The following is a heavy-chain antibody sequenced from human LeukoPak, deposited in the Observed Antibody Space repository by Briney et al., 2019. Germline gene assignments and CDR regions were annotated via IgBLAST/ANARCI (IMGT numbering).Heavy chain of an antibody. D-gene: IGHD3-10*01. Sequence: SETLSLTCTVSGGSISSSSYYWGWIRQPPGKGLEWIGSIYYSGSTYYNPSLKSRVTISVDTSKNQFSLKLSSVTAADTAVYYCARGLGGDYYGSGSYFAFDIWGQGTMVTVSS. CDR3: ARGLGGDYYGSGSYFAFDI. V-gene: IGHV4-39*01. CDR1: GGSISSSSYY. J-gene: IGHJ3*02. CDR2: IYYSGST.